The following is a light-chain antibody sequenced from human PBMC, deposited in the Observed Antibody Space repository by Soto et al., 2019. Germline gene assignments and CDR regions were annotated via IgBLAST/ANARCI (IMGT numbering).Light chain of an antibody. CDR2: VAS. V-gene: IGKV1-12*01. Sequence: DIQLTQSPSSVSASVGDRVTITCRASQDIGTWLAWYQQKPGKAPKLLIYVASNLQSGVPSRFSGAGSGTGFNLTITSLQPEDFATYHCQQADSFPFTFGPGTKVDFK. CDR3: QQADSFPFT. CDR1: QDIGTW. J-gene: IGKJ3*01.